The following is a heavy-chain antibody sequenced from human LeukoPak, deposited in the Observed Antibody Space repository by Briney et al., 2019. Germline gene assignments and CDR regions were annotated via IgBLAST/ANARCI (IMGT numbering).Heavy chain of an antibody. CDR2: ISQSGGNT. CDR3: AKLGNLGYCSATSCSGVLDY. CDR1: GFTFSTYA. D-gene: IGHD2-2*01. J-gene: IGHJ4*02. Sequence: GGSLRLSCAASGFTFSTYAMSWVRQVPGKGLEWDSKISQSGGNTYYADSVKGRFTISRENYKKTLYLQMNSLRAEDTAVYYCAKLGNLGYCSATSCSGVLDYWGQGTLVTVSS. V-gene: IGHV3-23*01.